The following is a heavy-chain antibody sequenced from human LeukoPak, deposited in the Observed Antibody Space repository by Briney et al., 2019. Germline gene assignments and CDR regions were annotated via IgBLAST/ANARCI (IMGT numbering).Heavy chain of an antibody. Sequence: GASVKVSCKVSGYTLTELSMHWVRQAPGKGLEWMGGFDPKDGETIYAQKFQGRVTMTEDTSTDTAYMELSSLRSEDTAVYYCATRTFLEWLLELRYWGQGTLVTVSS. CDR1: GYTLTELS. D-gene: IGHD3-3*01. CDR2: FDPKDGET. J-gene: IGHJ4*02. V-gene: IGHV1-24*01. CDR3: ATRTFLEWLLELRY.